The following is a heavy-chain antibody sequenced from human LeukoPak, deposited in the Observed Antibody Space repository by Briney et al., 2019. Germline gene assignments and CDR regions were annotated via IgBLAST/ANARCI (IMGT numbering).Heavy chain of an antibody. Sequence: KTGGSLKISCKGSGYSFTSYWIGWVRQMPGKGLEWMGIIYPGDSDTRYSPSFQGQVTISADKSISTAYLQWSSLKASDTAMYYCARRYTAMVGVYYQTDYWGQGTLVTVSS. V-gene: IGHV5-51*01. CDR1: GYSFTSYW. J-gene: IGHJ4*02. CDR3: ARRYTAMVGVYYQTDY. CDR2: IYPGDSDT. D-gene: IGHD5-18*01.